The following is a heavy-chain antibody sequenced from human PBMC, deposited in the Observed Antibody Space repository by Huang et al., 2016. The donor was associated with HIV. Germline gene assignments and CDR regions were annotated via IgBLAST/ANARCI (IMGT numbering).Heavy chain of an antibody. CDR3: SRQDEKGYCAGDCSNHYYFGLDV. V-gene: IGHV4-39*01. CDR2: IYYSGSN. D-gene: IGHD2-21*02. J-gene: IGHJ6*02. Sequence: QLQLQESGPGLVKPSETLSLTCTVSGVSISNSGYYWGWIRQPPGKGLEYIGSIYYSGSNYYNPPLKSRITMSIDASKNQFSRKLNSVTAADTAVYYCSRQDEKGYCAGDCSNHYYFGLDVWGHGTTVTVS. CDR1: GVSISNSGYY.